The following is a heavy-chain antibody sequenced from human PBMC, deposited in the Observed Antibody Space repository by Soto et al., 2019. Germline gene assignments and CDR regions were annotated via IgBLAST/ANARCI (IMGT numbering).Heavy chain of an antibody. Sequence: HLQLQESGPGLVKPSETLSLTCTVSGGSISSSSYYWGWIRQPPGRGLEWIGYIYYSGNTYYNPSLKSRVTITVDTSENQFSLNLSSVTAADTAVYYCASLLEWLFSAKRGGRTDDYWGQGTLVTVSS. CDR3: ASLLEWLFSAKRGGRTDDY. D-gene: IGHD3-3*01. CDR2: IYYSGNT. CDR1: GGSISSSSYY. V-gene: IGHV4-39*01. J-gene: IGHJ4*02.